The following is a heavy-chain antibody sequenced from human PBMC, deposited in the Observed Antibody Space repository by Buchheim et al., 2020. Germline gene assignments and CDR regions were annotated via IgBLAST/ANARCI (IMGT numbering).Heavy chain of an antibody. CDR3: AKDSNWSDGY. CDR1: GFIFNTYT. D-gene: IGHD1-1*01. Sequence: EVHLLESGGGLVRPGESLRLSCAASGFIFNTYTMIWVRQAPGTGLEWVAGIGPRGGATYADSVKGRFTISRDNSESTLYLQMNSLRAEDTAIYFCAKDSNWSDGYWGQGAL. CDR2: IGPRGGAT. V-gene: IGHV3-23*01. J-gene: IGHJ4*02.